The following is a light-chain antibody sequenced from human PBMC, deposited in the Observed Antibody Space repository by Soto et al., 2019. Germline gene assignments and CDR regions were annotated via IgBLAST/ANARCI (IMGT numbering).Light chain of an antibody. J-gene: IGLJ1*01. CDR3: SSYAGSNTPYV. CDR1: SSDVGGYNY. Sequence: QSALTQPPSASGAPGQSVTISCTGTSSDVGGYNYVSWYQHHPGNAPKLMIFEVNKRASGVPDRFSDSKSGNTASLTVSGLQAEDEADYYCSSYAGSNTPYVFGTGTKLTVL. V-gene: IGLV2-8*01. CDR2: EVN.